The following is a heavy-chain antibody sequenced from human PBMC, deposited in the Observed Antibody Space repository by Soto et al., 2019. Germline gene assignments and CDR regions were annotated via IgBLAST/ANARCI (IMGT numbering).Heavy chain of an antibody. V-gene: IGHV3-23*01. CDR3: SKRDHNLGCYDP. CDR2: ISGRGGST. J-gene: IGHJ5*02. Sequence: GGTLSLTCAASGLTFSSCDLWWVRQDPGGGLVGGFAISGRGGSTYYEASVKGRVTISRDNSKNTLYLQMNSLSAEDTAVYYCSKRDHNLGCYDPFGQGTLVTVSS. D-gene: IGHD6-19*01. CDR1: GLTFSSCD.